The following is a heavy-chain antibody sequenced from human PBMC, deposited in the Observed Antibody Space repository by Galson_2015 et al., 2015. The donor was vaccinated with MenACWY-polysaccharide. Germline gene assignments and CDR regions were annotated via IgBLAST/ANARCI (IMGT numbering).Heavy chain of an antibody. CDR1: GLAVSGFTFSSNA. V-gene: IGHV3-23*01. CDR2: ISDSGDST. D-gene: IGHD3-3*02. J-gene: IGHJ4*02. Sequence: SLRLSCAASGLAVSGFTFSSNAMTWVRQAPGKGLEWVSAISDSGDSTYYADSVKGRFTISRDNSKNTLYLHMNSLRAEDTAVYYCANLISRSTYFDYWGQGTL. CDR3: ANLISRSTYFDY.